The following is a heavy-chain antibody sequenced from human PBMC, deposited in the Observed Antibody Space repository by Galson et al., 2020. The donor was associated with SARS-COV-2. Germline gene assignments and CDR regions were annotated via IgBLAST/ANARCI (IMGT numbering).Heavy chain of an antibody. D-gene: IGHD3-16*01. J-gene: IGHJ4*02. Sequence: SETLSLTCTVSGYSISSGYYWGWIRQPPGKGLEWIGSIYHSGSTYYNPSLKSRVTISVDTSKNQFSLKLSSVTAADTAVYYCARVRLTWVDYWGQGTLVTVSS. CDR2: IYHSGST. V-gene: IGHV4-38-2*02. CDR3: ARVRLTWVDY. CDR1: GYSISSGYY.